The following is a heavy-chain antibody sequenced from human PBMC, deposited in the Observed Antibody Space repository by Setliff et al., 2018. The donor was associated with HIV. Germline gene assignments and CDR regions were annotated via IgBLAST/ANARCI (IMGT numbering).Heavy chain of an antibody. D-gene: IGHD3-9*01. CDR3: ARDRGYDILTGYADNY. J-gene: IGHJ4*01. CDR1: GFTFSSYS. V-gene: IGHV3-21*05. CDR2: ISIGDIYI. Sequence: GGSLRLSCAASGFTFSSYSMNWVRQAPGKGLEWVAHISIGDIYIDYADSVKGRFTVSRDNAKNSVYLQMSSLRAEDTAVYFCARDRGYDILTGYADNYWGHGTLVTAPQ.